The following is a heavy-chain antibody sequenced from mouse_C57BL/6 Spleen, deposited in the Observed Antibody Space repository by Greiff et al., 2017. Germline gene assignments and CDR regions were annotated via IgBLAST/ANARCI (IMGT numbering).Heavy chain of an antibody. CDR1: GYAFSSSW. Sequence: VQLQESGPELVKPGASVKISCKASGYAFSSSWMNWVKQRPGKGLEWIGRIYPGDGDTNYNGKFKGKATLTADKSSSTAYMQLSSLTSEDSAVYFCASRRILYAMDYWGQGTSVTVSS. CDR2: IYPGDGDT. V-gene: IGHV1-82*01. J-gene: IGHJ4*01. CDR3: ASRRILYAMDY.